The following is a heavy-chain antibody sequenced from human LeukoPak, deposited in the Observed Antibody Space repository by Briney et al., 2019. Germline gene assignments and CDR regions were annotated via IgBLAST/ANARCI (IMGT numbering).Heavy chain of an antibody. Sequence: SETLSLTCTVAGGSISSSSYYWGWIRQPPGKGLEWNGSIYYSGSTYYNPSLKSRVTISVDTSKNQFSLKLSSVTAADTAVYYCARPYDSSGYRPGAFDIWGQGTKVTLSS. D-gene: IGHD3-22*01. CDR3: ARPYDSSGYRPGAFDI. J-gene: IGHJ3*02. V-gene: IGHV4-39*01. CDR2: IYYSGST. CDR1: GGSISSSSYY.